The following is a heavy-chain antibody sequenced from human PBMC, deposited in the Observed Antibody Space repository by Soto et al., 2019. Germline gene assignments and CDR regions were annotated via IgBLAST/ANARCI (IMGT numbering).Heavy chain of an antibody. CDR2: ISGSGGST. CDR1: GFTFSSYA. V-gene: IGHV3-23*01. Sequence: LRLSCAASGFTFSSYAMSWVRQAPGKGLEWVSAISGSGGSTYYADSVKGRFTISRDNSKNTLYLQMNSLRAEDTAVYYCSKDLVYSSGWYGSYGMDVWGQGTTVTVSS. CDR3: SKDLVYSSGWYGSYGMDV. J-gene: IGHJ6*02. D-gene: IGHD6-19*01.